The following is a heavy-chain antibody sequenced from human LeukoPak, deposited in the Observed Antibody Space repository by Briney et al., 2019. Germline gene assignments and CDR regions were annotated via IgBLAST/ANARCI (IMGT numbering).Heavy chain of an antibody. V-gene: IGHV1-69*05. CDR2: IIPIFGTA. D-gene: IGHD6-19*01. CDR3: ARHPGIAVAGTMGYYYMDV. CDR1: GGTFSSYA. Sequence: SVKVSCKASGGTFSSYAVSWVRQAPGQGLEWMGGIIPIFGTANYAQKFQGRVTITTDESTSTAYMELSSLRSEDTAVYYCARHPGIAVAGTMGYYYMDVWGKGTTVTVPS. J-gene: IGHJ6*03.